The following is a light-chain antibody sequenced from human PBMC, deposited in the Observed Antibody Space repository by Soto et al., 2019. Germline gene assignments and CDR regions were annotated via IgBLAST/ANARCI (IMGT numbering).Light chain of an antibody. J-gene: IGLJ2*01. Sequence: QSALTQPASVSGSPGQSITISCTGTSSDVGGYNYVSWYQQHPGKAPKLMIYEVSHRPSGVSNRFSGSKSGNTASLTISGRQAEDAAYYYCSSYTGSNTLVFGGGTKLTVL. CDR1: SSDVGGYNY. CDR3: SSYTGSNTLV. CDR2: EVS. V-gene: IGLV2-14*01.